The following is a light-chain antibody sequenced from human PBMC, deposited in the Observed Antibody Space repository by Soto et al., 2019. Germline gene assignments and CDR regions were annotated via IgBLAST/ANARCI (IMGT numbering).Light chain of an antibody. V-gene: IGKV3-15*01. CDR2: GAS. J-gene: IGKJ4*01. CDR3: QQYNNWRPVT. CDR1: QSVYSN. Sequence: EIVMTQSPATLSVSPGGRATLSCRASQSVYSNLAWYQQKPGQAPRLLIYGASTRDTGIPARFSGSGAGTDFTLTVSSLQSEDSAVYYCQQYNNWRPVTFGGGTRVEIK.